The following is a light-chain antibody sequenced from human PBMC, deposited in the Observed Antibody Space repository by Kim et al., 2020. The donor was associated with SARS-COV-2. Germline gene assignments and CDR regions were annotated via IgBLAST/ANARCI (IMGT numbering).Light chain of an antibody. V-gene: IGKV3-11*01. Sequence: SPGEVATLSCRASQSVTRFLAWYQQKPGQAPRLLIYDASNRATGIPARFSGSGSGTDFTLTISSLEPEDFAVYYCQQRSNWPPKLTFGGGTKLEI. CDR1: QSVTRF. CDR2: DAS. J-gene: IGKJ4*01. CDR3: QQRSNWPPKLT.